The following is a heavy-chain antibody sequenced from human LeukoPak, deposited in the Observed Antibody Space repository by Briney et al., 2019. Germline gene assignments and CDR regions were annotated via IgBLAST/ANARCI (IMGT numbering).Heavy chain of an antibody. CDR1: GFSFSSYN. V-gene: IGHV3-48*02. CDR2: ISGSSSAT. CDR3: AREYSGIDY. D-gene: IGHD2-21*01. J-gene: IGHJ4*02. Sequence: GGSLRPSCAASGFSFSSYNMNWVRQAPGKGLAWVSYISGSSSATDYADSVKGRFTISRDNAKNSLYLQMHSLRDEDTAVYYCAREYSGIDYWGQGTLVTVSS.